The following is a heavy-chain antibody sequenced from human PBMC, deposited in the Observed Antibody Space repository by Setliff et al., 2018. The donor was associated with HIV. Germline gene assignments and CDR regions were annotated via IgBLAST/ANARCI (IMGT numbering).Heavy chain of an antibody. CDR1: GVSITSATYY. V-gene: IGHV4-31*11. CDR2: IDYSGSA. CDR3: AREGKTALVTKYFDY. D-gene: IGHD5-18*01. Sequence: SETLSLTCAVSGVSITSATYYWSWIRHSPGKGLEWIGYIDYSGSAFYNPSLTSRLTISRDTSKNQFSLRMKSVTAADTAVYYCAREGKTALVTKYFDYWGQGTLVTVSS. J-gene: IGHJ4*02.